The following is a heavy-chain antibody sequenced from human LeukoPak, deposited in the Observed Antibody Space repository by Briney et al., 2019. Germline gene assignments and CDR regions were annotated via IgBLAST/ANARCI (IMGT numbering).Heavy chain of an antibody. CDR3: ARVRIGQQLDKYYYYAMDV. D-gene: IGHD6-13*01. V-gene: IGHV1-2*02. J-gene: IGHJ6*02. Sequence: GASVKVSCKASGYTFTGYYMHWVRQAPGQGLEWMGWINPNSGGTNYAQKFQGRVTMTTDTSISTAYMEGSRLRSDGTAVYYCARVRIGQQLDKYYYYAMDVWGQGTTVTVSS. CDR2: INPNSGGT. CDR1: GYTFTGYY.